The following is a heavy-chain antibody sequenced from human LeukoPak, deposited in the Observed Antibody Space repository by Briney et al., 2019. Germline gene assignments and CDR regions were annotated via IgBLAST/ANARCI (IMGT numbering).Heavy chain of an antibody. J-gene: IGHJ6*04. V-gene: IGHV1-18*04. CDR1: GYTFTSYG. CDR3: ARDRLLWFGEYWGYYYGMDV. CDR2: ISAYNGNT. D-gene: IGHD3-10*01. Sequence: ASVKVSCKASGYTFTSYGISWVRQAPGQGLEWMGWISAYNGNTNYAQKLQGRVTMTTDTSTSTAYMELRSLRSDDTAVYYCARDRLLWFGEYWGYYYGMDVWGKGTTVTVSS.